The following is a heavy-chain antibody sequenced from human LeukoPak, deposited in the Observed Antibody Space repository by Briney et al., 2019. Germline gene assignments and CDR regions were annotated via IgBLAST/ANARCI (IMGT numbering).Heavy chain of an antibody. CDR3: VRGYCSGDICSHHPFNY. V-gene: IGHV4-39*07. Sequence: SETLSLTCTVSGGFVSSSSYYWGWIRQPPGKGLEWIGSIYYSGSTYYNPSLESRVIISIDMSKNHFSLKLSSVTAADTAVYYCVRGYCSGDICSHHPFNYWGQGTLVTVSS. D-gene: IGHD2-8*02. CDR1: GGFVSSSSYY. J-gene: IGHJ4*02. CDR2: IYYSGST.